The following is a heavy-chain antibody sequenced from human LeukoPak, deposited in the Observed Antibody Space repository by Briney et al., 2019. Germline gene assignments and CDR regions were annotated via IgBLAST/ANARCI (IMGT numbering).Heavy chain of an antibody. Sequence: SVKVSCKASGGTFSSYTISWVRQPPGQGLEWMGRIIPILGIANYAQKFQGRVTITADKSTSPAYMELSSLRSEDTAVYYCARPSHDGAFDYWGQGTLVTVSS. CDR3: ARPSHDGAFDY. CDR1: GGTFSSYT. V-gene: IGHV1-69*02. CDR2: IIPILGIA. J-gene: IGHJ4*02. D-gene: IGHD3-16*01.